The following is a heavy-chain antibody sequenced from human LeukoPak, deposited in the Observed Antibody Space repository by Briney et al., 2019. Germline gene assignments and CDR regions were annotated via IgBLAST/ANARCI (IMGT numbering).Heavy chain of an antibody. CDR1: GFTFSSYG. CDR3: AKPGGDLHADGAFDL. CDR2: ISGSGRTT. J-gene: IGHJ3*01. V-gene: IGHV3-23*01. D-gene: IGHD3-10*01. Sequence: PGGSLRLSCAGSGFTFSSYGMSWVRQAPGKGLDWVSTISGSGRTTSYPASVRGRFTVSRDNSKNTLYLQMNSLRAEDTAVYYCAKPGGDLHADGAFDLWGQGTMVTVSS.